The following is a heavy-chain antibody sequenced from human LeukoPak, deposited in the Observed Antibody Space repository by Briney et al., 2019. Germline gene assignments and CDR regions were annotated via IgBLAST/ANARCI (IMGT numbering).Heavy chain of an antibody. CDR2: INPNSGGT. CDR3: ARDSSSHTSEFDY. J-gene: IGHJ4*02. D-gene: IGHD3-3*01. V-gene: IGHV1-2*02. Sequence: ASVKVSCKASGYTFTGYYMHWVRQAPGQGLEWMGWINPNSGGTNYAQKFQGRVTMTRDTSISTAYMELSRLRSDDTAVYYCARDSSSHTSEFDYWGQGTLVTVSS. CDR1: GYTFTGYY.